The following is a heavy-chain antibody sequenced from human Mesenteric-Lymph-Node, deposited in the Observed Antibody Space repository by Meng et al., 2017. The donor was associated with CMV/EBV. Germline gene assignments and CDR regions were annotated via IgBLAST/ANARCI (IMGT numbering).Heavy chain of an antibody. V-gene: IGHV1-69*02. CDR1: GGTFTSYT. CDR2: VIPILDMS. Sequence: SVKVSCKTSGGTFTSYTISWVRRAPGQGLEWMGRVIPILDMSDYAQNFQGRLTITADKSTDTAYMELSSLRSEDTAVYYCAIFGVVVGFDQWGQGTPVTVSS. D-gene: IGHD3-3*01. J-gene: IGHJ4*02. CDR3: AIFGVVVGFDQ.